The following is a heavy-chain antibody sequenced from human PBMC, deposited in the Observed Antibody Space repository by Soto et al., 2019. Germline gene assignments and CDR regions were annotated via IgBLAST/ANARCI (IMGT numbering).Heavy chain of an antibody. CDR1: GFTFSSYA. CDR2: ITDTGGDA. J-gene: IGHJ4*02. CDR3: ARGSTDSYPGSRIFDF. D-gene: IGHD3-10*01. V-gene: IGHV3-23*01. Sequence: GGSLRLSCAASGFTFSSYAMSWVRQAPGKGLQWVSTITDTGGDAKYADSVRGRFVISRDNSKKTLYLQMTSLTAEDSAMYYCARGSTDSYPGSRIFDFWGRGTLVTVS.